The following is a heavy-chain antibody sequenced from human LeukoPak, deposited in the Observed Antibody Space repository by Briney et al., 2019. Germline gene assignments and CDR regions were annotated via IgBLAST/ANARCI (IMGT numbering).Heavy chain of an antibody. CDR1: GFSLTIGHF. J-gene: IGHJ3*02. D-gene: IGHD1-20*01. CDR3: ARVGYNWNQWFDI. CDR2: IFHSGST. Sequence: PSETLSLTCNVSGFSLTIGHFWGWIRQPPGKGPDWLGSIFHSGSTYFNPSLKSRVTMSVDTSKNQFSLQLPSVAAADTAIYYWARVGYNWNQWFDIWGQGTMVTVSS. V-gene: IGHV4-38-2*02.